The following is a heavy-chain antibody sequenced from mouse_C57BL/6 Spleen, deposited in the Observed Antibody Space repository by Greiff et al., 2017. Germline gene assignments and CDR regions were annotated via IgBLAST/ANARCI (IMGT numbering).Heavy chain of an antibody. CDR3: ARNYGSSSYYFDY. V-gene: IGHV1-7*01. D-gene: IGHD1-1*01. CDR2: INPSSGYT. J-gene: IGHJ2*01. Sequence: VQLQQSGAELAKPGASVKLSCKASGYTFTSYWMHWVKQRPGQGLEWIGYINPSSGYTKYNHKFKDKATLTADKSSSTAYMQLSSLTYEDSAVYYCARNYGSSSYYFDYWGQGTTLTVSS. CDR1: GYTFTSYW.